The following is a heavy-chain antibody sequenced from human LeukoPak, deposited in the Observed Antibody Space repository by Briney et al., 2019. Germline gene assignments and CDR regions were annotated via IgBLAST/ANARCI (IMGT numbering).Heavy chain of an antibody. D-gene: IGHD5-18*01. CDR1: GFTFSSYS. Sequence: PGGSLRLSCAASGFTFSSYSMNWVRQAPGKGLEWVSYISSSSSTIYYADSVKGRFTISRDNAKNALYLQVNSLRPEDTAVYYCARGEFAWIQGSYGLNVWGQGTTVTVSS. CDR3: ARGEFAWIQGSYGLNV. CDR2: ISSSSSTI. V-gene: IGHV3-48*04. J-gene: IGHJ6*02.